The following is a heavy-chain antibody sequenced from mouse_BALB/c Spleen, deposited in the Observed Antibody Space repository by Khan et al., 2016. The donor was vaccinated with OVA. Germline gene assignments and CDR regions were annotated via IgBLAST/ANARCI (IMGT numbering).Heavy chain of an antibody. J-gene: IGHJ1*01. CDR3: AHPSDDPRNFDV. CDR1: GFNIKDTY. CDR2: IAPANGNT. Sequence: VQLKQSGAELVKPGASVKLSCTASGFNIKDTYMHWVKQRPEQGLAWIGRIAPANGNTKYDPKFQDKAHITADPSSHLSYLQLSSRTSEDTAVYYCAHPSDDPRNFDVVGAGTTGTVSP. D-gene: IGHD6-1*01. V-gene: IGHV14-3*02.